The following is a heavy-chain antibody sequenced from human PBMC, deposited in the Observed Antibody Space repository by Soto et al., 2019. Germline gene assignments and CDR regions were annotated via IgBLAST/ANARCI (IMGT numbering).Heavy chain of an antibody. V-gene: IGHV3-30*04. CDR2: ISYDGSIT. CDR3: ARDPESRPGPTYRSGY. Sequence: QVQLVESGGGVVQPGRSLRLSCAASGLTFINYNMHWVRQAPGKGLEWVAVISYDGSITKYADSVKGRFTISRDNSKNTLFLQMYGLRAEDTAMYYCARDPESRPGPTYRSGYWGQGILVIVSS. D-gene: IGHD3-16*02. CDR1: GLTFINYN. J-gene: IGHJ4*01.